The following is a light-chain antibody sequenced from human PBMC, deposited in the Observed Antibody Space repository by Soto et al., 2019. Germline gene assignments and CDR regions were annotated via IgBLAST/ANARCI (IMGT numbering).Light chain of an antibody. CDR2: AAS. Sequence: AIQMTQSPSSLSASVGDRVTITCRASQGIRNELSWFQQRPGNAPTLLISAASRSQSGVPSRFSGRGSGTDFTLTISSLHPDDFATYYCQEYNNYWTFGQGTKVDIK. CDR1: QGIRNE. CDR3: QEYNNYWT. J-gene: IGKJ1*01. V-gene: IGKV1-6*01.